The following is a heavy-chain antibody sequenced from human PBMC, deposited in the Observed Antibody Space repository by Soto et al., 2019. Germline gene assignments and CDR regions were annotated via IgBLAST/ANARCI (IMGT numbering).Heavy chain of an antibody. CDR3: ATWHEREHAFDV. J-gene: IGHJ3*01. Sequence: DVQLVESGGGLIQPGESLRLSCAAFGLTISGKKYVAWVRQAPGKGLEWVSALYDVDGSFYANSVTGRFTTSSDTTKTTVYLQMNDLRPDDTAVYYCATWHEREHAFDVWGQGTPVTISS. CDR2: LYDVDGS. V-gene: IGHV3-53*01. D-gene: IGHD1-1*01. CDR1: GLTISGKKY.